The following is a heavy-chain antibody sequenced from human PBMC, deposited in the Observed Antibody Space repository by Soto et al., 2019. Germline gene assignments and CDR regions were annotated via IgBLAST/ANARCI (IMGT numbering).Heavy chain of an antibody. CDR3: VRDRFGSWTFDY. J-gene: IGHJ4*02. CDR2: IHPTDGST. CDR1: GYNFASNH. Sequence: QVQLVQSGAEVKEPGASVKVSCKASGYNFASNHRHWVRQIPGQGLEWMGIIHPTDGSTSYAQRFRGRITLTRDAPTNTDYMELRGLTSEETAVYYCVRDRFGSWTFDYWGQGTLLTVSS. V-gene: IGHV1-46*01. D-gene: IGHD6-13*01.